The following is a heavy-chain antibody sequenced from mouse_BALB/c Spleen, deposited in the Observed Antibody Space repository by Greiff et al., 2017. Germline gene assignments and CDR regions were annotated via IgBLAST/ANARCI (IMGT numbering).Heavy chain of an antibody. CDR3: TRKGYGSSFYFDY. CDR1: GYTFTSYW. D-gene: IGHD1-1*01. J-gene: IGHJ2*01. Sequence: QVQLQQPGAELVRPGASVKLSCKASGYTFTSYWINWVKQRPGQGLEWIGNIYPSDSYTNYNQKFKDKATLTVDKSSSTAYMQLSSPTSEDSAVYYCTRKGYGSSFYFDYWGQGTTLTVSS. CDR2: IYPSDSYT. V-gene: IGHV1-69*02.